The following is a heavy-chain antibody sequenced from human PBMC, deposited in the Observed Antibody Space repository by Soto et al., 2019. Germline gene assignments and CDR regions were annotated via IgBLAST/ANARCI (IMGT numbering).Heavy chain of an antibody. CDR1: GYTFTSYY. CDR2: INPSGGST. J-gene: IGHJ5*02. D-gene: IGHD3-9*01. V-gene: IGHV1-46*01. CDR3: ARLGLRYFDWPEGFDP. Sequence: ASVKVSCKASGYTFTSYYMHWVRQAPGQGLEWMGIINPSGGSTSYAQKFQGRVTMTRDTSTSTVYMELSSLRSEDTAVYYCARLGLRYFDWPEGFDPWGQGTLVTVSS.